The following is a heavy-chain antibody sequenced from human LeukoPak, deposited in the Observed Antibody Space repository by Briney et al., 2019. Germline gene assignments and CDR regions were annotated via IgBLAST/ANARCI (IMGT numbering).Heavy chain of an antibody. J-gene: IGHJ4*02. Sequence: GGSLRLSCAASGFTFSSYGMLWVRQAPGRGLEGVAVIWYDGSNKYSADSVKGRFTICRDNAKNTLYLQMNSLRAEDTAVYYCARDRYPLAAAYALGYWGQGPLVTVSS. CDR3: ARDRYPLAAAYALGY. V-gene: IGHV3-33*01. D-gene: IGHD6-13*01. CDR1: GFTFSSYG. CDR2: IWYDGSNK.